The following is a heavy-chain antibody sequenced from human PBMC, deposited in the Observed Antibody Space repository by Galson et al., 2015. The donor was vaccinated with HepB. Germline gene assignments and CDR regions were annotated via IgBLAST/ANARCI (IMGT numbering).Heavy chain of an antibody. V-gene: IGHV2-70*11. CDR1: GFSLSTSGMC. J-gene: IGHJ4*02. CDR2: IDWDDDK. Sequence: PALVKPTQTLTLTCTFSGFSLSTSGMCVSWIRQPPGKALEWLARIDWDDDKYYSTSLKTRLTISKDTSKNQVVLTMTNMDPVDTATYYCARIREAVAGTSSGPFDYWGQGTLVTVSS. D-gene: IGHD6-19*01. CDR3: ARIREAVAGTSSGPFDY.